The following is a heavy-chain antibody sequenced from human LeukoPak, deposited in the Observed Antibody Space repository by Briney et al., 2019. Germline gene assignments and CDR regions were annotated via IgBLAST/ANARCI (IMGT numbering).Heavy chain of an antibody. CDR2: IKKDGSEK. V-gene: IGHV3-7*01. Sequence: GSLRLSCVPSGFSVSAYSLSWVRQAPGKGLEWVAKIKKDGSEKDYVDSVKGRFTISRDDAKGSLYLQLNSLRVEDTAVYYCARGFQSGDSPVWGQGTLDTVSS. J-gene: IGHJ4*02. CDR3: ARGFQSGDSPV. CDR1: GFSVSAYS. D-gene: IGHD2-21*02.